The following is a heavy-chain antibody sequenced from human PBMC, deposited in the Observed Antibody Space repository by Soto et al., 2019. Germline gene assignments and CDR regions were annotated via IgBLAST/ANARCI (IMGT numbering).Heavy chain of an antibody. Sequence: SETLSLTCTVSGGSIRSSSIYWGWIRQPPGKGLEWIASIYYSGSTYYNPSLKSRVTISIDTSKNQFSLKLSSVTAAVTAVYYCARENILSSGFDPWGQGTLVTVSS. J-gene: IGHJ5*02. CDR1: GGSIRSSSIY. CDR2: IYYSGST. D-gene: IGHD2-15*01. CDR3: ARENILSSGFDP. V-gene: IGHV4-39*02.